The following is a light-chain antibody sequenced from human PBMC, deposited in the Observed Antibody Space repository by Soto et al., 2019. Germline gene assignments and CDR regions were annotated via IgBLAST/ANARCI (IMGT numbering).Light chain of an antibody. CDR2: DAS. Sequence: EIVMTQSPGTLSLSPGERATLSCRASQTVRNNYLAWYQQKPGQAPRLLIYDASSRATGIPDRFSGGGSGTDFTLTISSLQPEDSATYYCHQYYNRPPWTFGQGTKVDIK. CDR1: QTVRNNY. J-gene: IGKJ1*01. V-gene: IGKV3-20*01. CDR3: HQYYNRPPWT.